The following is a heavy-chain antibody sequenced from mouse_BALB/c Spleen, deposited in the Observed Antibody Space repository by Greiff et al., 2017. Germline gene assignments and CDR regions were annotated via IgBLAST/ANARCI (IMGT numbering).Heavy chain of an antibody. J-gene: IGHJ4*01. Sequence: VQLQESGPELVRPGVSVKISCKGSGYTFTDYAMHWVKQSHAKSLEWIGVISTYSGNTNYNQKFKGKATMTVDKSSSTAHMELRSLASEDSAVYYCARLDGYYYAMDYWGQGTSVTVSS. CDR2: ISTYSGNT. CDR3: ARLDGYYYAMDY. D-gene: IGHD2-3*01. V-gene: IGHV1-67*01. CDR1: GYTFTDYA.